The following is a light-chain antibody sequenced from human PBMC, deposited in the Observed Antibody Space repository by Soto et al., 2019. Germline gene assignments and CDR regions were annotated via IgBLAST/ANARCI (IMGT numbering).Light chain of an antibody. CDR3: SSYTTTSFPVV. CDR1: SSDVGGYNF. J-gene: IGLJ2*01. V-gene: IGLV2-14*01. CDR2: EVT. Sequence: QSVLTQPASVSASPGQSITISCTGTSSDVGGYNFVSWYQQHPGKAPKLLLYEVTYRPSGIPDRFSGSKSGSTASLTVSGVQPEDEASYYCSSYTTTSFPVVFGGGTKLTVL.